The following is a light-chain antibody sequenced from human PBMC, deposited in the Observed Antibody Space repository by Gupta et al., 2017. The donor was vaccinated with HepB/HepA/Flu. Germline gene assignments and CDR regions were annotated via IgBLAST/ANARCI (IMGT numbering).Light chain of an antibody. CDR1: QDINDY. Sequence: PLPHSPLFMSASPGDKVTISCKASQDINDYINWYQQKAGGAAILIMHEASTLVPGIPPRFSGSGYGTDFTLTINSMQPEDFANYFCLQSDNAPNTFGRGTKLEIK. CDR3: LQSDNAPNT. J-gene: IGKJ4*01. CDR2: EAS. V-gene: IGKV5-2*01.